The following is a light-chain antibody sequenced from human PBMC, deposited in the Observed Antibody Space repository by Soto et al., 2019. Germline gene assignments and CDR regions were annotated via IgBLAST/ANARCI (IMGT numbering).Light chain of an antibody. Sequence: IQLTQSPSSLSASVGDRVTITCRASQGISSYLAWYQQKPGKAPKLRIYAASTLQSGVPSRFSGSGSGTDFTLTISSLQPADFATYYCQQRNSYPLSFGPGTKVDIK. CDR2: AAS. V-gene: IGKV1-9*01. CDR1: QGISSY. J-gene: IGKJ3*01. CDR3: QQRNSYPLS.